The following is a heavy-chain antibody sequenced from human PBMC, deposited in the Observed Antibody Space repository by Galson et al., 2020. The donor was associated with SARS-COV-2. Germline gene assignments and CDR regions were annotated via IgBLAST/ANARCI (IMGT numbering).Heavy chain of an antibody. CDR2: IWYDGSNK. D-gene: IGHD6-6*01. CDR3: ARVGWIAARYYGMDV. J-gene: IGHJ6*02. V-gene: IGHV3-33*01. CDR1: GFTFSSYG. Sequence: GGSLRLSCAASGFTFSSYGMHWVRQAPGKGLEWVAVIWYDGSNKYYADSVKGRFTISRDNSKNTLYLQMNSLRAEDTAVYYCARVGWIAARYYGMDVWGQGTTVTVSS.